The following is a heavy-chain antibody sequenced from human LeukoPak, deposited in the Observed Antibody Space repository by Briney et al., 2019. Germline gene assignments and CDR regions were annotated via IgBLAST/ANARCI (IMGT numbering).Heavy chain of an antibody. D-gene: IGHD6-19*01. J-gene: IGHJ6*02. CDR1: GGSFSGYY. CDR2: INHSGST. V-gene: IGHV4-34*01. Sequence: SETLSLTCAVYGGSFSGYYWSWIRQPPGKGPEWIGEINHSGSTNYNPSLKSRVTISVDTSKNQFSLKLSSVTAADTAVYYCARGRYSSGWRSSGMDVWGQGTTVTVSS. CDR3: ARGRYSSGWRSSGMDV.